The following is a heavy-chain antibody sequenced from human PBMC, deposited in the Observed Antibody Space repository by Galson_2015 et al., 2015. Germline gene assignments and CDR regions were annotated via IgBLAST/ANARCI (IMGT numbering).Heavy chain of an antibody. CDR1: GYTFTSYD. CDR3: AREAVATGTRGYYYYGMDV. V-gene: IGHV1-8*01. J-gene: IGHJ6*02. CDR2: MNPNSGNT. Sequence: SVKVSCKASGYTFTSYDINWVRQATGQGLEWMGWMNPNSGNTGYAQKFQGRVTMTRNTSISTAYMELSSLRSEDTAVYYCAREAVATGTRGYYYYGMDVWGQGTTVTVSS. D-gene: IGHD1-1*01.